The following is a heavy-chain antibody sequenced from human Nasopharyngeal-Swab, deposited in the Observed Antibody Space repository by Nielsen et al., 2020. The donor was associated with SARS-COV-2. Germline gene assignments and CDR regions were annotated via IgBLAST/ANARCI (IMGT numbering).Heavy chain of an antibody. CDR2: ILSDGANE. CDR1: GFTFSSYA. J-gene: IGHJ5*02. Sequence: GESLKISCAASGFTFSSYAMHWVRQAPGKGLEWVAVILSDGANEFYADSVKCRFTISRDNSKNTLYLQMNSLRVEDTAVYYCARDAGLAVTGALVIYNWFDPWGQGTLVTVSS. D-gene: IGHD6-19*01. V-gene: IGHV3-30-3*01. CDR3: ARDAGLAVTGALVIYNWFDP.